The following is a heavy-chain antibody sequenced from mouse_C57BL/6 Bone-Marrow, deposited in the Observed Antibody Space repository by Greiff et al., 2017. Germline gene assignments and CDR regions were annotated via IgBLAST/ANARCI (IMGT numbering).Heavy chain of an antibody. J-gene: IGHJ1*03. Sequence: EVQLQQSGAELVRPGASVKLSCTASGFNIKDDYMHWVKQRPEQGLEWIGWLDPENGGTEYASKFQGKATITAATSSNTAYLQLSSLTSESTAVNYCTSELTDMDVGGTGTTVTVSS. D-gene: IGHD3-3*01. V-gene: IGHV14-4*01. CDR2: LDPENGGT. CDR3: TSELTDMDV. CDR1: GFNIKDDY.